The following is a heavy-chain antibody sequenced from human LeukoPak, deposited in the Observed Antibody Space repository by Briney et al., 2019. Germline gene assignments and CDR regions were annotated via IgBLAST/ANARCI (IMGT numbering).Heavy chain of an antibody. D-gene: IGHD3-22*01. V-gene: IGHV3-48*02. CDR3: ATDSAYAFDL. J-gene: IGHJ3*01. CDR1: GSTVRTYN. Sequence: PGGSLRLSCVASGSTVRTYNMNWLRQAPGRGLEWVSYIGISGNLCYADSVKGRFTISRDNAKDSLFLQMNSLRDEDTAVYFCATDSAYAFDLWGHGTMVTVSS. CDR2: IGISGNL.